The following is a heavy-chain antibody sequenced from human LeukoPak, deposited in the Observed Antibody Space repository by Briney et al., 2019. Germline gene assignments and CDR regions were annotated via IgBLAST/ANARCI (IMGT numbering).Heavy chain of an antibody. J-gene: IGHJ4*02. Sequence: PSETLSLTCTVPGGSISSYYWTWIRQPPGKGLEWIGYIYDSGSTTYNPSLKSRVTISVDTSKNQISLKLTSVTAADTAVYYCARAPYTALVNFDYWGQGTLVTVSS. CDR3: ARAPYTALVNFDY. D-gene: IGHD5-18*01. CDR2: IYDSGST. V-gene: IGHV4-59*01. CDR1: GGSISSYY.